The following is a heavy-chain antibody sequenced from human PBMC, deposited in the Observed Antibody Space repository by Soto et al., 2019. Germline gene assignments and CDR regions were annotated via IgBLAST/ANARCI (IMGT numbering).Heavy chain of an antibody. CDR2: ISAYNGNT. V-gene: IGHV1-18*01. J-gene: IGHJ4*02. D-gene: IGHD6-19*01. Sequence: QVQLVQSGAEVKKPGASVKVACKASGYTFTSSGISWVRQAPGLGLEWMGWISAYNGNTNYAQKLQGRVTMTTDTSTNTAYMGLRSLRSDDTAVYYCARAHGGQWLVDYWGQGTLVTVSS. CDR3: ARAHGGQWLVDY. CDR1: GYTFTSSG.